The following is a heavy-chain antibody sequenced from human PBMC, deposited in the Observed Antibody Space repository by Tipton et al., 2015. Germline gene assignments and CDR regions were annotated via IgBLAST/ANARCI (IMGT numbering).Heavy chain of an antibody. D-gene: IGHD3-22*01. J-gene: IGHJ4*02. Sequence: GSLRLSCAASGFTFSDFYMSWIRQAPGKGLEWISLISGRGTYTNYAASVKGRFTISRDNAKNSLYLQMNSLRDEDTAVYYCARDVYYDSSGYLSPYYFDYWGQGTLVTVSS. CDR1: GFTFSDFY. V-gene: IGHV3-11*06. CDR3: ARDVYYDSSGYLSPYYFDY. CDR2: ISGRGTYT.